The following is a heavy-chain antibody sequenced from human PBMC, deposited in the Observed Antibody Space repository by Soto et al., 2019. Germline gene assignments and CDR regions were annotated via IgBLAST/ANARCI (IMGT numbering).Heavy chain of an antibody. Sequence: PSETLSLTCTVSGGSISSYYWSWIREPPGKGLEWIGYIYYSGITKYSPSLNSRVTISVDTSKNQFSLKLSSATAADTAVYYCAIDSGSGSYSYNYLDSWGQGMLVTASS. V-gene: IGHV4-59*01. CDR1: GGSISSYY. D-gene: IGHD3-10*01. CDR2: IYYSGIT. CDR3: AIDSGSGSYSYNYLDS. J-gene: IGHJ4*02.